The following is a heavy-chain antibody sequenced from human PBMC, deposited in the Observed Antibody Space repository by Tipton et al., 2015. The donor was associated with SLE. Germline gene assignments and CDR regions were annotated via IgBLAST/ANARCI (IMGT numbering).Heavy chain of an antibody. J-gene: IGHJ4*02. D-gene: IGHD2-2*01. CDR1: GGSISSSSYY. V-gene: IGHV4-39*07. Sequence: TLSLTCTVSGGSISSSSYYWGWIRQPPGKGLEWIGSIYYSGSTYHNPSLKSRVTISVDTSKNQFSLKLSSVTAADTAVYYCARDQGYCSSTSCYRGFDYWGRGTLVTVSS. CDR2: IYYSGST. CDR3: ARDQGYCSSTSCYRGFDY.